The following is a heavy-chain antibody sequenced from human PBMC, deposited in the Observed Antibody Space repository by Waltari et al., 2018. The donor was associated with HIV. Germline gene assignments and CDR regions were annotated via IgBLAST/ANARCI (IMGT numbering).Heavy chain of an antibody. CDR3: VRGFGNYGFYFDY. CDR2: IDHTGTS. Sequence: HTCAVYGGSFSGYYWTWIRQSPGRGLEWMGEIDHTGTSTYNPSLKGRVTMSVDTSKNQFSLNLKSVTVADTAVYYCVRGFGNYGFYFDYWGQGKLVSVSS. V-gene: IGHV4-34*01. J-gene: IGHJ4*02. CDR1: GGSFSGYY. D-gene: IGHD3-16*01.